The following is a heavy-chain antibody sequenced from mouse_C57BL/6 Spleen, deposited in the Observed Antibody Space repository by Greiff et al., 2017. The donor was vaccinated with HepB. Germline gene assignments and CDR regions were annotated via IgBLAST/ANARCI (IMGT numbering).Heavy chain of an antibody. J-gene: IGHJ2*01. D-gene: IGHD4-1*01. Sequence: EVNVVESGGGLVKPGGSLKLSCVVSGFTFSSYAMSWVRQTPEKRLEWVATISDGGSYTYYPDNVKGRFTISRDNAKNNLYLQMSQLKSEDTAIYYCARDGRGSFDYWGQGTTLTVSA. V-gene: IGHV5-4*01. CDR2: ISDGGSYT. CDR1: GFTFSSYA. CDR3: ARDGRGSFDY.